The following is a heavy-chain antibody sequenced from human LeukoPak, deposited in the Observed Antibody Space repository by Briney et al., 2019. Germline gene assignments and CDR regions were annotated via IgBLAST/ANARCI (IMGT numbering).Heavy chain of an antibody. V-gene: IGHV3-23*01. Sequence: SGGSLRLSCAASGFTFSIYAMNWVRQAPGKGLEWVSSISANGGETHYADSGKGRFTISTDNSKNTLYLQINNPRVEDTAVYYCAKRYYDFPLDYWGQGTLVTVSS. D-gene: IGHD3-3*01. J-gene: IGHJ4*02. CDR3: AKRYYDFPLDY. CDR2: ISANGGET. CDR1: GFTFSIYA.